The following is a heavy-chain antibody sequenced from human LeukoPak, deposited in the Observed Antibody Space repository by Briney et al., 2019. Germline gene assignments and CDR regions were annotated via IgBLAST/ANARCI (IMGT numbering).Heavy chain of an antibody. D-gene: IGHD2-2*01. CDR3: ASISYDCSSTSCYSVDAFDI. CDR2: INSDGSST. V-gene: IGHV3-74*01. CDR1: GFTFSSYW. Sequence: GGSLRLSCAASGFTFSSYWMHWVRQAPGKGLVWDSRINSDGSSTSYADSVKGRFTISRDNAKNTLYLQMNSLRAEDTAVYYCASISYDCSSTSCYSVDAFDIWGQGTMVTVSS. J-gene: IGHJ3*02.